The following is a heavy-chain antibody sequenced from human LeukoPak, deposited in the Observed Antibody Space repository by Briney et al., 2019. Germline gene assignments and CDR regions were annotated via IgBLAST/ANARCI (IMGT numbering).Heavy chain of an antibody. CDR2: MNPNSGNT. J-gene: IGHJ4*02. V-gene: IGHV1-8*03. Sequence: ASVKVSCKASGYTFTSYDINWVRQATGQGLEWMGWMNPNSGNTGYAQKFQGRVTITRNTSISTAYMELSSLRSEDTAVYYCARVLRSRREIFDYWGQGTLVTVSS. CDR3: ARVLRSRREIFDY. CDR1: GYTFTSYD. D-gene: IGHD1-26*01.